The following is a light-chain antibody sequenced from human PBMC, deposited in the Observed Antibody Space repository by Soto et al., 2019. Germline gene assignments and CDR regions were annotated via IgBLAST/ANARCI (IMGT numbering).Light chain of an antibody. CDR1: QSLLHSNGYNY. Sequence: DIVMTQSPLSLPVTPGEPASISCRSSQSLLHSNGYNYLDWYLQKTVQSPKLLIYLGSNRADGDHERFRGSGSGTDFTLKISRVEAEDDVGYYCMKALQTPLYTFGQGTKLEIK. CDR3: MKALQTPLYT. J-gene: IGKJ2*01. CDR2: LGS. V-gene: IGKV2-28*01.